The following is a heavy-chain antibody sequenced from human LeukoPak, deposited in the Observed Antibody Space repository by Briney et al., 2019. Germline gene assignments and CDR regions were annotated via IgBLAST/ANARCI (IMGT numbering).Heavy chain of an antibody. J-gene: IGHJ5*02. D-gene: IGHD6-13*01. CDR2: MNPSSGNT. Sequence: ASVKVSCKASGYTFTSYGISWVRQATGQGLEWMGWMNPSSGNTGYAQKVQGRVTMTRDTSISTAYMELSSLRSEDTAVYYCARGRSSWYGANNWFDPWGQGTLVTVSS. CDR3: ARGRSSWYGANNWFDP. CDR1: GYTFTSYG. V-gene: IGHV1-8*02.